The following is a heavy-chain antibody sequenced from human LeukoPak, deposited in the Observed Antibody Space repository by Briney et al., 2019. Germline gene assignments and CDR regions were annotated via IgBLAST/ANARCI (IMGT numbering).Heavy chain of an antibody. J-gene: IGHJ4*02. CDR1: GGSISSYY. CDR2: IYYSGST. Sequence: PSETLSLTCTVSGGSISSYYWSWIRQPPGKGLEWIGYIYYSGSTNYNPSLKSRVTISVDTSKNQFSLKLSSVTAADTAVYYCARLTDSYGYFNYWGQGTLVTVSS. D-gene: IGHD5-18*01. V-gene: IGHV4-59*08. CDR3: ARLTDSYGYFNY.